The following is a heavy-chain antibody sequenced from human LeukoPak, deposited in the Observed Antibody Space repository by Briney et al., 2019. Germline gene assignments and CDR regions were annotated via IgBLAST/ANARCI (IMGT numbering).Heavy chain of an antibody. V-gene: IGHV4-59*12. CDR1: GGSISSYY. J-gene: IGHJ6*03. CDR2: IYYSGST. D-gene: IGHD5-12*01. Sequence: SETLSLTCTVSGGSISSYYWSWIRQPPGKGLEWIGYIYYSGSTNYNPSLKSRVTISVDTSKNQFSLKLSSVTAADTAVYYCARDPAVYSGYDKTSYYYYYMDVWGKGTTVTVSS. CDR3: ARDPAVYSGYDKTSYYYYYMDV.